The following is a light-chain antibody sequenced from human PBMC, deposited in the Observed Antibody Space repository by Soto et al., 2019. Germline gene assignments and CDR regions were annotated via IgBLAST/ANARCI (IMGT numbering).Light chain of an antibody. CDR2: AAS. Sequence: DIQMTQSPFSLSASVGDRVTITCRASQSISSYLNWYQQKVGKAPKLLIYAASSLQSGVPSRFSGSGSGTDFTLTISSLQPEDFATYYCQQSYSLWTFGQGTKVEIK. V-gene: IGKV1-39*01. CDR3: QQSYSLWT. J-gene: IGKJ1*01. CDR1: QSISSY.